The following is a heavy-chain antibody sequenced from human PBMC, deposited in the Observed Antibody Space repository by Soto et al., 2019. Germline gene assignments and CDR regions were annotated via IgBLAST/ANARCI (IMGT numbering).Heavy chain of an antibody. CDR3: AKLAPELSTSPRHFDS. V-gene: IGHV3-23*01. Sequence: LRLSCATSGFIFRIYDMSWVRQAPGKGLEWVSGISPTGGTTYYADSVKGRFTISRDNSGHTLFLTLKSLRVGDTAIDYCAKLAPELSTSPRHFDSWGQRARVTVS. CDR2: ISPTGGTT. CDR1: GFIFRIYD. J-gene: IGHJ4*02. D-gene: IGHD1-7*01.